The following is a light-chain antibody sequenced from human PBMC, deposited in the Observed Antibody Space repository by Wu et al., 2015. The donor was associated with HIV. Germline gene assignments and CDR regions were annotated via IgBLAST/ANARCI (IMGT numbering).Light chain of an antibody. Sequence: EIVLTQSPATLSVSPGERATLSCRASQSICNFFAWFQQKPGQAPRLLIYNTFTRATGTPARFSGSGSGTDFTLTISSLEPEDYAVYFCQHRCDWPFTFGPGTKVDFK. J-gene: IGKJ3*01. CDR2: NTF. CDR3: QHRCDWPFT. V-gene: IGKV3-11*01. CDR1: QSICNF.